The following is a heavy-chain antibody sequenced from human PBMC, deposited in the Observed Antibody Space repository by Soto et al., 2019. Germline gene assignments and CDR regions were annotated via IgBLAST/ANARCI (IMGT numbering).Heavy chain of an antibody. CDR3: ARDIRYCSGNSCYSGGMDV. CDR1: GFTFSSYD. D-gene: IGHD2-15*01. V-gene: IGHV3-13*01. Sequence: EVQLVESGGGLVQPGGSLRLSCAASGFTFSSYDMHWVRQATGKGLEWVSVIGTAGDTYYPGSVKGRFTISRENAKNSLYLQMNGLRAEDTAVYYCARDIRYCSGNSCYSGGMDVWGQGTTVTVSS. CDR2: IGTAGDT. J-gene: IGHJ6*02.